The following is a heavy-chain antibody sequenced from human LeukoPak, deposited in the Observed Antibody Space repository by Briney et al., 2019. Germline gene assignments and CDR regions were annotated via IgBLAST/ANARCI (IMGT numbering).Heavy chain of an antibody. V-gene: IGHV4-34*01. J-gene: IGHJ4*02. CDR1: GGSFSGYY. CDR2: INHRRST. D-gene: IGHD2-2*01. CDR3: ARHVRCSSTSCLYYFDY. Sequence: SETLSLTCAVYGGSFSGYYWSWIRQPPGKGLEWIGEINHRRSTNYNPSLKSRVTISVDTSKNQFSLKLSSVTAADTAVYYCARHVRCSSTSCLYYFDYWGQGTLVTVSS.